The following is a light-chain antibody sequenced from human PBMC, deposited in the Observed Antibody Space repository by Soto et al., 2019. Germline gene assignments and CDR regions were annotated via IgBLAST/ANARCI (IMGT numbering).Light chain of an antibody. J-gene: IGKJ5*01. Sequence: DIPLTQSPSFLSPSILEGVNIXCRASQVISTSLAWYQVKPGKAPKLLIYAASTLESGVPSRFSATVSGTEFSLTITSLQPEDFATYYCQQLFDSPITFGQGTRLEIK. CDR2: AAS. CDR3: QQLFDSPIT. V-gene: IGKV1-9*01. CDR1: QVISTS.